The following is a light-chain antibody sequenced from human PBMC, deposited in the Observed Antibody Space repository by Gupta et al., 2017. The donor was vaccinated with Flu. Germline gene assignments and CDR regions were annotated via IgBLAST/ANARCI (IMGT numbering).Light chain of an antibody. Sequence: GDIVTISCRASQSSDKWLAWYQHKPGKVPKLLIYEASTLESGVPSRFSGSGFGTEFTLTITSLQPDDFATYYCQQYKTYSRAFGQGTKVEIK. CDR2: EAS. CDR3: QQYKTYSRA. CDR1: QSSDKW. V-gene: IGKV1-5*03. J-gene: IGKJ1*01.